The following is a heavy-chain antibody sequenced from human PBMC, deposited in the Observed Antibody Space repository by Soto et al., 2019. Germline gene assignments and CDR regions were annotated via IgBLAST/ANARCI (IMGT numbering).Heavy chain of an antibody. J-gene: IGHJ6*02. D-gene: IGHD2-2*01. V-gene: IGHV3-7*01. CDR3: ARDQYCSSTSCYRRGMDV. CDR1: GFTFSSYW. Sequence: SGGSLRLSCAASGFTFSSYWMSWVRQAPGKGLEWVANIKQDGSEKYYVDSVKGRFTISRDNAKNSLYLQMNSLRAEDTAVYYCARDQYCSSTSCYRRGMDVWGQGTTVTVSS. CDR2: IKQDGSEK.